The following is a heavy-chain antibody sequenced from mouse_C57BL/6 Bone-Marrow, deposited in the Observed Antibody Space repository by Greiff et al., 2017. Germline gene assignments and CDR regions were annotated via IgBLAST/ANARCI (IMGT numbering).Heavy chain of an antibody. CDR3: ANWRRGFAY. CDR2: IYPGDGDT. J-gene: IGHJ3*01. V-gene: IGHV1-82*01. CDR1: GYAFTSSW. Sequence: QVQLQQSGPELVKPGASVKISCKASGYAFTSSWMTWVKQRPGKGLEWIGRIYPGDGDTNYNGKFKGKATLTADKSSSTAYMQRSSLTSEDAAVYCCANWRRGFAYWGQGTLVTVSA.